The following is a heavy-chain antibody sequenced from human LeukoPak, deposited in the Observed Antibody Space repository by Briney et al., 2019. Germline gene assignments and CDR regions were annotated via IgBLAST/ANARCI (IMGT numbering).Heavy chain of an antibody. CDR2: ISAYNGNT. D-gene: IGHD2-2*03. V-gene: IGHV1-18*01. CDR1: GYTFTSYG. CDR3: ARMDIVVVPAAIGP. Sequence: GASVKVSCKASGYTFTSYGISWVRQAPGQGLEWMGWISAYNGNTNYAQKLQGRVTMTTDTSTSTAYMELGSLRSDDTAVYYCARMDIVVVPAAIGPWGQGTLVTVSS. J-gene: IGHJ5*02.